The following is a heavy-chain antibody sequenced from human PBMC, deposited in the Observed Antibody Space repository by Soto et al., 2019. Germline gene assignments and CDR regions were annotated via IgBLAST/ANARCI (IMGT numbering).Heavy chain of an antibody. V-gene: IGHV1-69*01. CDR1: GGTFSSYA. J-gene: IGHJ4*02. D-gene: IGHD2-15*01. Sequence: QVQLVQSGAEVKKPGSSVKVSCKASGGTFSSYAISWVRQAPGQGLEWMGGIIPIFGTANYAQKFQGRVTITADESTSTAYMELSSLRSEDTVVYYCARDTVGYCSGGSCYSADYWGQGTLVTVSS. CDR3: ARDTVGYCSGGSCYSADY. CDR2: IIPIFGTA.